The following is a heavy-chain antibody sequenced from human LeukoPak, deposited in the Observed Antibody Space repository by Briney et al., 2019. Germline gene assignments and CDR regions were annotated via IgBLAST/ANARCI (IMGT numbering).Heavy chain of an antibody. D-gene: IGHD1-26*01. V-gene: IGHV3-21*06. Sequence: PGGSLRLSCVASGFTFNSYSMAWVRQAPGEGLEWVSSISGSSTYVHSADSVKGRLTISRDNAKNSLFLQMNSLRAEDAGVYYCVRDRSGSYFGFFDFWGQGALVTVSS. CDR3: VRDRSGSYFGFFDF. J-gene: IGHJ4*02. CDR2: ISGSSTYV. CDR1: GFTFNSYS.